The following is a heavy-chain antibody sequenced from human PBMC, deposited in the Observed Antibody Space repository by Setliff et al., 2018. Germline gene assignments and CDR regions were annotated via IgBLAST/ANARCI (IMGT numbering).Heavy chain of an antibody. V-gene: IGHV4-39*01. CDR2: IYYSGST. CDR3: ARHGLHCTNGICPPPFDP. J-gene: IGHJ5*02. Sequence: SETLSLTCTVSGGSISSSSYYWGWIRQPPGKGLEWIGSIYYSGSTYYNPSLESRVTISVDTSKNQFSLKMTSVTAADTAVYYCARHGLHCTNGICPPPFDPWGQGTLVTVSS. D-gene: IGHD2-8*01. CDR1: GGSISSSSYY.